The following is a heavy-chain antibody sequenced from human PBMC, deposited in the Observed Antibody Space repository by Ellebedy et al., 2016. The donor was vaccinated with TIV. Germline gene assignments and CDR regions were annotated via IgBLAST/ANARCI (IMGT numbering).Heavy chain of an antibody. CDR1: GASITSSY. CDR3: ARVRTVTTLDY. J-gene: IGHJ4*02. CDR2: IFYSGST. D-gene: IGHD4-11*01. V-gene: IGHV4-59*01. Sequence: SETLSLTCSISGASITSSYWSWIRQPPGKGLECLGYIFYSGSTTYNPALKSRVSISLDASKNQFSLRLSSVTAADTAVYYCARVRTVTTLDYWGQGALVTVSS.